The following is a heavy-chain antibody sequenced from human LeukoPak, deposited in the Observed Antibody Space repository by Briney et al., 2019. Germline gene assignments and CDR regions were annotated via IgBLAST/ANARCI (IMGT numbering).Heavy chain of an antibody. D-gene: IGHD1-26*01. J-gene: IGHJ4*02. CDR3: ARESVGATSLGFDY. CDR2: ISSNGGST. CDR1: GFTLSSYA. Sequence: GGSLRLSCAASGFTLSSYAMHWVRQAPGKGLEYVSAISSNGGSTYYANSVKGRFTISRDNSKNTLYLQMGSLRAEGMAVYYCARESVGATSLGFDYWGQGTLVTVSS. V-gene: IGHV3-64*01.